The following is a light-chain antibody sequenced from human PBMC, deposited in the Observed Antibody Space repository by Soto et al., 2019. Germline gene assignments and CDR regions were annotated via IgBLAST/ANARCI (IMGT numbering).Light chain of an antibody. V-gene: IGLV1-40*01. CDR2: GDT. J-gene: IGLJ2*01. CDR1: SSNIGAGYD. CDR3: QSYDSSLSVGV. Sequence: QSVLTQPPSVSGAPGQRVIISCTGSSSNIGAGYDVKWYQQLPGTAPKLLIYGDTNRPSGVPDRFSGSKSGTSASLAITGLQTEEEADDYCQSYDSSLSVGVFGGGTKLTVL.